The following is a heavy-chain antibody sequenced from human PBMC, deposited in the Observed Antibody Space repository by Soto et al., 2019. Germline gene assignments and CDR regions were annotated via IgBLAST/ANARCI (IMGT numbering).Heavy chain of an antibody. V-gene: IGHV4-59*08. Sequence: SETPSLTCTVSGGSISSYYWSWIRQPPGKGLEWIGYIYYSGSTNYNPPLKSRVTISVDTSKNQFSLKLSSVTAADTAVYYCARHGRYYDFWSGYYTGYWGQGTLVTVSS. D-gene: IGHD3-3*01. CDR2: IYYSGST. CDR1: GGSISSYY. J-gene: IGHJ4*02. CDR3: ARHGRYYDFWSGYYTGY.